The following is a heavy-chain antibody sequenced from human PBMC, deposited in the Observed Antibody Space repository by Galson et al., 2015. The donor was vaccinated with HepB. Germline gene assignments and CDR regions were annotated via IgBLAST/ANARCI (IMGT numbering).Heavy chain of an antibody. J-gene: IGHJ4*02. CDR3: ARDRTTVTPDYFDY. D-gene: IGHD4-17*01. CDR1: GFTFSSYS. Sequence: SLRLSCAASGFTFSSYSMNWVRQAPGKGLEWVSSISSSSSYIYYADSVKGRFTISRDNAKNSLYLQMNSLRAEDTAVYYCARDRTTVTPDYFDYWGQGTLVTVSS. V-gene: IGHV3-21*01. CDR2: ISSSSSYI.